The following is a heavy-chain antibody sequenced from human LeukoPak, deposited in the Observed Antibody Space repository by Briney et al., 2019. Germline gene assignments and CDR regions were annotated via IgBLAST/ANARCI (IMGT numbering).Heavy chain of an antibody. V-gene: IGHV4-30-4*07. CDR3: ARGEIYDFWSGYLDY. CDR1: GDSISSGGYS. Sequence: SETLSLTCAVSGDSISSGGYSWNWIRQPPGKALEWIGYLFYTGNTYYNPPLKSRVTISVDKSKSQFSLKLSSVTAADTAVYYCARGEIYDFWSGYLDYWGQGTLVTVSS. D-gene: IGHD3-3*01. CDR2: LFYTGNT. J-gene: IGHJ4*02.